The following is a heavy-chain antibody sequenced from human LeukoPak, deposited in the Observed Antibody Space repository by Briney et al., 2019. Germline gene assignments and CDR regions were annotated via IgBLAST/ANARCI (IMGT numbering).Heavy chain of an antibody. Sequence: SETLSLTCAVYGESFSGYYWSWIRQPPGKGLEWIGEINHSGSTNYNPSLKSRVTISVDTSKNQFSLKLSSVTAADTAVYYCARGRRWLQLRSHYYYGMDVWGQGTTVTVSS. J-gene: IGHJ6*02. V-gene: IGHV4-34*01. CDR2: INHSGST. CDR3: ARGRRWLQLRSHYYYGMDV. CDR1: GESFSGYY. D-gene: IGHD5-24*01.